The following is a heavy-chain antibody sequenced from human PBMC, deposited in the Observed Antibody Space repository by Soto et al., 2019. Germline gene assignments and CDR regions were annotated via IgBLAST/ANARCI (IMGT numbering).Heavy chain of an antibody. V-gene: IGHV4-59*11. CDR1: GDSISNHY. CDR2: IHYSGAT. J-gene: IGHJ4*02. D-gene: IGHD3-10*01. Sequence: SETLSLTCTVSGDSISNHYWSWIRQPPGKGLEWIGYIHYSGATNYNPSLESRVTMSMDTSKNQFSLKVNSVTAADTAVYYCARESYYGSGATVVAYWGQGTLVTVSS. CDR3: ARESYYGSGATVVAY.